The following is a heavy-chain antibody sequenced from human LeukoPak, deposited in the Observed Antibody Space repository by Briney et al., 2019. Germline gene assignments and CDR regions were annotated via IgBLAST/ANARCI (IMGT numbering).Heavy chain of an antibody. Sequence: ASVEVSCKASGYTFTGYYMHWVRQAPGQGLEWMGIINPSGGSTSYAQKFQGRVTMTRDTSTSTVYMELSSLRSEDTAVYYCARESLPGRRFDPWGQGTLVTVSS. D-gene: IGHD6-25*01. CDR2: INPSGGST. CDR1: GYTFTGYY. CDR3: ARESLPGRRFDP. V-gene: IGHV1-46*01. J-gene: IGHJ5*02.